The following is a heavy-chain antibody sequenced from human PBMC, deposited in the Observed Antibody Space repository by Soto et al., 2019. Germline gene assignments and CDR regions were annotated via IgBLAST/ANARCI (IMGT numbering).Heavy chain of an antibody. V-gene: IGHV1-46*01. CDR3: AREKWLVRRNDPFDI. J-gene: IGHJ3*02. Sequence: QVQLVQSGAEVKKPGASVKVSCKASGYTFINYYMHWVRQAPGQGLEWMGIINPNGGSTTYAQNFQGRVTLTRDTSTNTVNMELSSLRSEDTAVYYCAREKWLVRRNDPFDIWGQGTMVTVSS. D-gene: IGHD6-19*01. CDR1: GYTFINYY. CDR2: INPNGGST.